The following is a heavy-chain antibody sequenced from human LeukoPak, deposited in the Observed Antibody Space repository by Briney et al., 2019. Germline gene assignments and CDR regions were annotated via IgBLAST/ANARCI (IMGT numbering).Heavy chain of an antibody. J-gene: IGHJ5*02. CDR3: ARSPLYCSSTSCYRGWFDP. V-gene: IGHV4-30-2*01. CDR1: GGSISSGGYY. Sequence: KASETLSLTCTVSGGSISSGGYYWSWIRQPPGKGLEWIGYIYHSGSTYYNPSLKSRVTISVDRSKNQFSLKLSSVTAADTAVYYCARSPLYCSSTSCYRGWFDPWGQGTLVTVSS. CDR2: IYHSGST. D-gene: IGHD2-2*01.